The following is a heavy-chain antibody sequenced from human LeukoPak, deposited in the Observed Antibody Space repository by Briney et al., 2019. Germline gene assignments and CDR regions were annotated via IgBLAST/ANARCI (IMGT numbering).Heavy chain of an antibody. CDR3: ARVGDDSSGSFYYYFDY. J-gene: IGHJ4*02. CDR2: INHSGST. D-gene: IGHD3-22*01. Sequence: SETLSLTCAVYGGPFSGYYWSWIRQPPGKGLEWIGEINHSGSTNYNPSLKSRVTISVDTSKNQFSLKLSSVTAADTAVYYCARVGDDSSGSFYYYFDYWGQGTLVTVSS. CDR1: GGPFSGYY. V-gene: IGHV4-34*01.